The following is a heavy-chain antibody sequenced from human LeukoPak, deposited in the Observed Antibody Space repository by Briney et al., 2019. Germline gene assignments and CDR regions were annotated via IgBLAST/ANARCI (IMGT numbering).Heavy chain of an antibody. J-gene: IGHJ4*02. CDR3: ARDPAMVFFDY. D-gene: IGHD5-18*01. V-gene: IGHV4-39*02. CDR1: GGFISSSSYY. CDR2: IYYSGST. Sequence: PSETLSLTCTVSGGFISSSSYYWGWIRQPPGKGLEWIGSIYYSGSTYYNPSLKGRVTISVDTSKNQFSLKLSSVTAADTAVYYCARDPAMVFFDYWGQGTLVTVSS.